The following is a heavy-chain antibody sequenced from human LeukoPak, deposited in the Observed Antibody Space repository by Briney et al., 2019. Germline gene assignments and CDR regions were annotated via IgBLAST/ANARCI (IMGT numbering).Heavy chain of an antibody. Sequence: SETLSLTCTVSGGSISSSSDYWGWIRQPPGKGLEWIANIYYSGSTFYNPSLKSRVTISVDTSKNQFSLKLSSVTDADTAVYYCARRTGTTSSRWFDPWGQGTLVTVSS. J-gene: IGHJ5*02. V-gene: IGHV4-39*01. CDR3: ARRTGTTSSRWFDP. CDR1: GGSISSSSDY. CDR2: IYYSGST. D-gene: IGHD3-10*01.